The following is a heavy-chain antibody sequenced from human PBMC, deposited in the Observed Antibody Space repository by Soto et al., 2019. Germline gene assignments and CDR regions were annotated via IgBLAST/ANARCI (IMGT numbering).Heavy chain of an antibody. CDR3: ARGPGGPDGPGDY. J-gene: IGHJ4*02. CDR1: GYTYTEYP. D-gene: IGHD2-15*01. Sequence: ASVKVSCKTSGYTYTEYPIHWVRQAPGQGLEWMGWINVGNGNAKYSQKFQGRVTMTRDTSASTVYMELSSLGSEDTAVYYCARGPGGPDGPGDYWGQGTLVTVLL. V-gene: IGHV1-3*01. CDR2: INVGNGNA.